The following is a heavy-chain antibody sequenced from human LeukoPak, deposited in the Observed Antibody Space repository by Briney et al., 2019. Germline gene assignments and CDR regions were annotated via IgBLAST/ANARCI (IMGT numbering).Heavy chain of an antibody. CDR2: IYYSGST. D-gene: IGHD6-13*01. CDR1: GGSISSHY. J-gene: IGHJ5*02. Sequence: SETLSLTCTVSGGSISSHYWSWLRQPPGKGLEGIGYIYYSGSTNYNPSPKRRVTISVDTSKNQFSLQLSSVPAADTAVYYCARVDGSSSLSHSDWFDPWGQGTLVTVSS. V-gene: IGHV4-59*11. CDR3: ARVDGSSSLSHSDWFDP.